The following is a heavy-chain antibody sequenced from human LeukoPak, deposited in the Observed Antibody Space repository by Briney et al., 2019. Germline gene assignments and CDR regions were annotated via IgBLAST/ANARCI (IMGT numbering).Heavy chain of an antibody. V-gene: IGHV1-69*13. CDR3: ARDPSYVDTAMVREY. Sequence: ASVKVSCKASGGTFSSYAISSVRQAPGQGLEWMGGIIPIFGTANYAQKFQGRVTITAVESTSTAYRELSSLRSEDTAVYYCARDPSYVDTAMVREYWGQGTLVTVSS. D-gene: IGHD5-18*01. J-gene: IGHJ4*02. CDR1: GGTFSSYA. CDR2: IIPIFGTA.